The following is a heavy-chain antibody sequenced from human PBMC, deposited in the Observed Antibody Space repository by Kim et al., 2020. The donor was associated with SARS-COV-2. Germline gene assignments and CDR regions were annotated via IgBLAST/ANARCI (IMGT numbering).Heavy chain of an antibody. J-gene: IGHJ4*02. Sequence: SETLSLTCTVSGGSISSGGYYWSWIRQHPGKGLEWIGYIYYSGSTYYNPSLKSRVTISVDTSKNQFSLKLSSVTAADTAVYYCARGGNYYDSSGYYYVDYWGQGTLVTVSS. V-gene: IGHV4-31*03. CDR3: ARGGNYYDSSGYYYVDY. CDR1: GGSISSGGYY. D-gene: IGHD3-22*01. CDR2: IYYSGST.